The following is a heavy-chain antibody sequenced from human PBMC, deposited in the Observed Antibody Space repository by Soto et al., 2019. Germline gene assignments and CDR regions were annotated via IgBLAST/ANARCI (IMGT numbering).Heavy chain of an antibody. V-gene: IGHV4-39*01. D-gene: IGHD2-8*01. Sequence: QLQLQESGPGLVKPSETLSLTCTFSGDSTISNYYYWGWIRQPQGKRLEWLGSINYRGSTYYDPSLNSRVTLAVDSSKNHFSLRMSAVSVTDTAVYYCAIHPVQIVVREIDAILNWFDPWGQGTLVTGSS. J-gene: IGHJ5*02. CDR3: AIHPVQIVVREIDAILNWFDP. CDR2: INYRGST. CDR1: GDSTISNYYY.